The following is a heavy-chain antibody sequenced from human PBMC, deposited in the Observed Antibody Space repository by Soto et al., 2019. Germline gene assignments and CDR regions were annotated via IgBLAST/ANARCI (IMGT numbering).Heavy chain of an antibody. Sequence: QVKVVESGGGVVQPGRSLRLSCAASGFIFRNYGMHWVRQAPGQGLEWLAAIWSDGVNKHYADSVKGRFSTSRDNSKNTVYLQINSLRAEDTAVYYCARDQGEIVAAPTDNNGLSNRFDSWGQVALVTVS. CDR1: GFIFRNYG. CDR3: ARDQGEIVAAPTDNNGLSNRFDS. D-gene: IGHD5-12*01. J-gene: IGHJ5*01. CDR2: IWSDGVNK. V-gene: IGHV3-33*01.